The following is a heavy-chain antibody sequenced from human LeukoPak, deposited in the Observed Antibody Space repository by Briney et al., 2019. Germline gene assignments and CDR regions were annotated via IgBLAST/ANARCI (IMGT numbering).Heavy chain of an antibody. CDR3: ARDNSVGDNAWWFDP. D-gene: IGHD1-26*01. CDR2: INPTGGST. V-gene: IGHV1-46*01. Sequence: ASVKVSCKASGYTSTSYYMHWVRQAPGQGLEWMGIINPTGGSTGYAQKFQGRVTMTRDMSTSTDYMELSSLRSEDTAIYYCARDNSVGDNAWWFDPWGQGTLVTVSS. J-gene: IGHJ5*02. CDR1: GYTSTSYY.